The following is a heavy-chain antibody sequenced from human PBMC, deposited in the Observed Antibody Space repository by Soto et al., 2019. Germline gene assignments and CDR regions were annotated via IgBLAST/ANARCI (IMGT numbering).Heavy chain of an antibody. D-gene: IGHD3-10*01. CDR3: ARVGSYHSTAFDI. CDR2: IYYSGST. V-gene: IGHV4-31*03. CDR1: RGSIRSGGYY. Sequence: SETPSLTCTFSRGSIRSGGYYRSPIRQHPGKGLEWIWNIYYSGSTYYNPSLKSRVTISVDTSKNQFSLKLSSVTAAYTAVYYCARVGSYHSTAFDIWGQGTMVTVSS. J-gene: IGHJ3*02.